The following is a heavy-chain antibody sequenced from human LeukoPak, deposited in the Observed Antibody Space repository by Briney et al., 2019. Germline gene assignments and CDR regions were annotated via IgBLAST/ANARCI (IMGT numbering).Heavy chain of an antibody. CDR2: IYTSGST. CDR3: ARCSSSWPLYGAFDI. V-gene: IGHV4-59*10. Sequence: SETLSLTCAVYGGSFSGYYWSWIRQPAGKGLEWIGRIYTSGSTNYNPSLKSRVTMSVDTSKNQFSLKLSSVTAADTAVYYCARCSSSWPLYGAFDIWGQGTMVTVSS. D-gene: IGHD6-13*01. J-gene: IGHJ3*02. CDR1: GGSFSGYY.